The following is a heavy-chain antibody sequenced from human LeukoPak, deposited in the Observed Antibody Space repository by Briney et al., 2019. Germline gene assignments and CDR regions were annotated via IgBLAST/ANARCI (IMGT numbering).Heavy chain of an antibody. D-gene: IGHD3-9*01. CDR2: IYTSGST. J-gene: IGHJ4*02. V-gene: IGHV4-4*07. Sequence: SETLSLTCTVSGGSISSYYWSWIRQPAGKGLEWIGRIYTSGSTNYNPSLKSRVTMSVDTSKNQFSLKLSSVTAADTAVYYCGRGRIEGGQFDQFDYWGQGTLVTVSS. CDR1: GGSISSYY. CDR3: GRGRIEGGQFDQFDY.